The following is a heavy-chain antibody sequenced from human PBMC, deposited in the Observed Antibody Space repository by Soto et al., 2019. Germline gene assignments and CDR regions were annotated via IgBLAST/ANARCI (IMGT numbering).Heavy chain of an antibody. Sequence: SETLSLTCTVSGGSISSYYWSWIRQPPGKGLEWIGYIYYSGSTNYNPSLKSRVTISVDTSKNQFSLKLSSVTAADTAVYYCARVLRQMEKYYFDYWGQGTLVTVSS. V-gene: IGHV4-59*01. CDR1: GGSISSYY. CDR3: ARVLRQMEKYYFDY. CDR2: IYYSGST. J-gene: IGHJ4*02. D-gene: IGHD1-1*01.